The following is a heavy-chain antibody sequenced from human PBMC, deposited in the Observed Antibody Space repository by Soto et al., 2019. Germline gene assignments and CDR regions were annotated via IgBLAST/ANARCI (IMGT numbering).Heavy chain of an antibody. CDR2: AYHNGLT. CDR3: ARDAAVPGESDRFDY. J-gene: IGHJ4*02. D-gene: IGHD6-19*01. Sequence: SETLSLTCAVSGDSVTSNVWWSWVRQPPGKGLEWIGEAYHNGLTDYNPSLKSRVTMSVDTSKNEFSLKLTSLTAADTAIYYCARDAAVPGESDRFDYWGQGTLVTSPQ. CDR1: GDSVTSNVW. V-gene: IGHV4-4*02.